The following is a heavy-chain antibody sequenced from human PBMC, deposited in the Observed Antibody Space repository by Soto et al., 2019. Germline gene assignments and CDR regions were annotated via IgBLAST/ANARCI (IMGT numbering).Heavy chain of an antibody. V-gene: IGHV3-15*07. Sequence: SVSNAWMNWVRQAPGKGLEWVGRIKSKTDGGTTDYAAPVKGRFTISRDDSKNTLYLQMNSLKTEDTAVYYCTTLPTGLAVAGWAFDIWGQGTMVTVSS. D-gene: IGHD6-19*01. CDR1: SVSNAW. CDR2: IKSKTDGGTT. CDR3: TTLPTGLAVAGWAFDI. J-gene: IGHJ3*02.